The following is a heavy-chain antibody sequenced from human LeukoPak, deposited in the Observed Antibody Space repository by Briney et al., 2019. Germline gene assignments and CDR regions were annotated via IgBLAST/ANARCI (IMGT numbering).Heavy chain of an antibody. CDR1: GFTFSSYS. V-gene: IGHV3-21*01. CDR3: ARDGQQLSPPEFDY. J-gene: IGHJ4*02. Sequence: GGSLRLSCAASGFTFSSYSMNWVRQAPGKGLEWVSSISSSSSYIYYADSVKGRFTISRDNAKNSLYLQMNSLRAEDTAVYYCARDGQQLSPPEFDYWGQGTLVTVYS. CDR2: ISSSSSYI. D-gene: IGHD5-18*01.